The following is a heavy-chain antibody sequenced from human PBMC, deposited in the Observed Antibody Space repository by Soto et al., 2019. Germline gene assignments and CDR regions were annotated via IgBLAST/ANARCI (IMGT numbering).Heavy chain of an antibody. CDR3: ARPKTIGAAAGKGWFDP. J-gene: IGHJ5*02. Sequence: SETLSLTCTGSCGSLGPYRYHLARIRHPPGKGLEWIGSIFYTGSTYYSPSLKGRLIISVDPSKNQFSLKLTSVTAADMAMYYCARPKTIGAAAGKGWFDPWGQGTLVTVSS. CDR1: CGSLGPYRYH. CDR2: IFYTGST. V-gene: IGHV4-39*01. D-gene: IGHD6-13*01.